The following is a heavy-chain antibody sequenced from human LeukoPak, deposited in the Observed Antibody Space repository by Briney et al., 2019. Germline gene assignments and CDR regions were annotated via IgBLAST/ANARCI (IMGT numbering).Heavy chain of an antibody. V-gene: IGHV1-18*01. CDR1: GYTFTSYG. D-gene: IGHD3-22*01. J-gene: IGHJ4*02. CDR3: ARARVYYYDSSGYTSRPCDY. CDR2: ISAYNGNT. Sequence: ASVKVSCKASGYTFTSYGISWVRQAPGQGLEWMGWISAYNGNTNYAQKLQGRVTMTTDTSTSTAYMELRSLRSDDTAVYYCARARVYYYDSSGYTSRPCDYWGQGTLVTVSS.